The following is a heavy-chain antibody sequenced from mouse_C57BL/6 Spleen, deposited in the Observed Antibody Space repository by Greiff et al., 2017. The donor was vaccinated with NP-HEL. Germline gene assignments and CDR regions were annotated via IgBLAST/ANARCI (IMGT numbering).Heavy chain of an antibody. CDR1: GYTFTDYY. V-gene: IGHV1-76*01. CDR3: ARDEVTTQATSAMDY. D-gene: IGHD3-2*02. Sequence: QVQLKQSGAELVRPGASVKLSCKASGYTFTDYYINWVKQRPGQGLEWIARIYPGSGNTYYNEKFKGKATLTAEKSSSTAYMQLSSLTSEDSAVYFCARDEVTTQATSAMDYWGQGTSVTVSS. J-gene: IGHJ4*01. CDR2: IYPGSGNT.